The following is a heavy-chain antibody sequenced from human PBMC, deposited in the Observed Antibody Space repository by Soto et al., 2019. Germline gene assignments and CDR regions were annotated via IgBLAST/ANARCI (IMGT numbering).Heavy chain of an antibody. D-gene: IGHD1-26*01. J-gene: IGHJ3*02. V-gene: IGHV1-18*01. CDR2: ISAYNGNT. CDR1: GYTFTSYG. CDR3: ASPIVGATRAGAFDI. Sequence: QVQLVQSGAEVKKPGASVKVSCMASGYTFTSYGISWVRQAPGQGLEWMGWISAYNGNTNYAQKLQGRVTMTTDTSTSTAYMELRSLRSDDTAVYYCASPIVGATRAGAFDIWGQGTMVTVSS.